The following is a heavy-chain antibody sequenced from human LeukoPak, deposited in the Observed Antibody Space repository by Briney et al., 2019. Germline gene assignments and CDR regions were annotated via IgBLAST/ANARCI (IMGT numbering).Heavy chain of an antibody. V-gene: IGHV4-34*01. CDR2: INHSGST. J-gene: IGHJ5*02. CDR3: ARSPRAMIVVVEDWFDP. CDR1: GGSFSGYY. D-gene: IGHD3-22*01. Sequence: SETLSLTCAVYGGSFSGYYWSWIRQPPGKGLEWIGEINHSGSTNYNPSLKSRVTISVDTSKNQFSLKLSSVTAADTAVYYCARSPRAMIVVVEDWFDPWGQGTLVTVSS.